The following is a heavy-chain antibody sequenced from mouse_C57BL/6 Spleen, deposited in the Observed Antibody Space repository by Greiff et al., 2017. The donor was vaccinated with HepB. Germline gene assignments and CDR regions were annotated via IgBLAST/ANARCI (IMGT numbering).Heavy chain of an antibody. CDR3: AREGRRAMDY. V-gene: IGHV1-26*01. Sequence: VQLQQSGPELVKPGASVKISCKASGYTFTDYYMNWVKQSHGKSLEWIGDINPNNGGTSYNQKFKGKATLTVDKSSSTAYMELRSLTSEDSAGYYCAREGRRAMDYWGQGTSVTVSS. CDR1: GYTFTDYY. D-gene: IGHD3-3*01. CDR2: INPNNGGT. J-gene: IGHJ4*01.